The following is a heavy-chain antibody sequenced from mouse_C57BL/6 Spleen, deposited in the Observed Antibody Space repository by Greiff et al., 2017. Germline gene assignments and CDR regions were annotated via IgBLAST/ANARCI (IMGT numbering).Heavy chain of an antibody. CDR3: ARGSVYYGYDYAMGY. D-gene: IGHD2-2*01. J-gene: IGHJ4*01. CDR2: IYPGDGDT. CDR1: GYAFSSSW. Sequence: QVQLQQSGPELVKPGASVKISCKASGYAFSSSWMNWVKQRPGKGLEWIGRIYPGDGDTNYNGKFKSKATLTADKSSSTAYLQLSSLTSEDSAVYFCARGSVYYGYDYAMGYWGQGTTVTVSS. V-gene: IGHV1-82*01.